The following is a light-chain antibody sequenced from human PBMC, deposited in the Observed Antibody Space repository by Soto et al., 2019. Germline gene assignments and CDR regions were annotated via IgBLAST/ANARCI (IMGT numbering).Light chain of an antibody. Sequence: EIVLTQSPGTLPLSPGERATLSCRASQSVSSSYLAWYQQKPGQAPRLLIYVASSRATGIPDRFSGSGSGTDFTLTISRLEPEGFAVYYCQQYGSSHTFGQGTKLEIK. V-gene: IGKV3-20*01. CDR3: QQYGSSHT. CDR1: QSVSSSY. J-gene: IGKJ2*01. CDR2: VAS.